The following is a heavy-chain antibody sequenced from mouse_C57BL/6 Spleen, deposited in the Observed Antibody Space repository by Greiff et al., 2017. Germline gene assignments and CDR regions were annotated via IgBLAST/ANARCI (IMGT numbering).Heavy chain of an antibody. CDR1: GFTFTSYA. V-gene: IGHV5-4*01. J-gene: IGHJ1*03. Sequence: EVQLVESGGGLVKPGGSLKLSCAASGFTFTSYAISWVRQTPEQRLEWVATISDGGSYTYYPDNVKGRFTISRDNSYNNLYLQLSHLKSEDSAMYYCARDGDCYWSFDVWGTGTTVTVSS. CDR3: ARDGDCYWSFDV. CDR2: ISDGGSYT.